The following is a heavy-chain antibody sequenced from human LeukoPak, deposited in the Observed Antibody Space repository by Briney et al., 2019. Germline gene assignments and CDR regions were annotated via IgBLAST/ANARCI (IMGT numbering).Heavy chain of an antibody. Sequence: GGSLRLSRAASGFTFSSYWMSWVRQAPGKGLEWVANIKQDGSEKYYVDSVKGRFTISRDNAKNSLYLQMNSLRAEDTAVYYCVGGWYYFDYWGQGTLVTVSS. CDR1: GFTFSSYW. V-gene: IGHV3-7*01. J-gene: IGHJ4*02. CDR3: VGGWYYFDY. D-gene: IGHD2-15*01. CDR2: IKQDGSEK.